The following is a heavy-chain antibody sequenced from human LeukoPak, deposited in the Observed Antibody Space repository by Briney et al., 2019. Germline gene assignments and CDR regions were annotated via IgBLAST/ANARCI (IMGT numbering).Heavy chain of an antibody. CDR3: AANGGPFDF. D-gene: IGHD4-23*01. Sequence: PGGSLRLSCAASGFTFSSYWMHWVRQAPGKGLVWVSRIRSDGSSTDYADSVKGRFTISRDNAKNSLFLQMNSLRAEDTAVYYCAANGGPFDFWGQGTLVTVSS. J-gene: IGHJ4*02. CDR2: IRSDGSST. CDR1: GFTFSSYW. V-gene: IGHV3-74*01.